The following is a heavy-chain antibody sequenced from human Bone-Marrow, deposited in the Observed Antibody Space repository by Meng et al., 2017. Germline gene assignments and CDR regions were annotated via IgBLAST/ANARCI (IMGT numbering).Heavy chain of an antibody. CDR2: IIPIFGTA. CDR1: GGTFSSYA. D-gene: IGHD2-15*01. V-gene: IGHV1-69*13. J-gene: IGHJ4*02. Sequence: SVKVSCKASGGTFSSYAISWVRQAPGQGLEWMGGIIPIFGTANYAQKCQGRVTITADESTSTAYMELSSLRSEDTAVYYCARVPLRCRGGSCYYFDYWGQGTLVTVSS. CDR3: ARVPLRCRGGSCYYFDY.